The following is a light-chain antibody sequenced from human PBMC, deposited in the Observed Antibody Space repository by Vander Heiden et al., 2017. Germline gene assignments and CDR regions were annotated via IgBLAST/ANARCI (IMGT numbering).Light chain of an antibody. J-gene: IGLJ2*01. CDR3: AAWDDSLNGVL. CDR2: NNN. CDR1: SSNLGSNT. V-gene: IGLV1-44*01. Sequence: QSVLTQPPSASGTPGQRVTIPCSGTSSNLGSNTVNWYHQLPGTAPNLLIYNNNQRPSGVPDRFSGSKSGTSASLAISGLQSEDEADYYCAAWDDSLNGVLFGGGTKLTVL.